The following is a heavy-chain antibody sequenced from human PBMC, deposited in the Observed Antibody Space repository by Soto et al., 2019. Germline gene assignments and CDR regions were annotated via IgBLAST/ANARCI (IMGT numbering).Heavy chain of an antibody. Sequence: QVQLVQSGAEVKQPGSSVKVSCKASGGTFDNYAITWVRQAPGQGLEWMAGIIPMLDSANYAEKFQDRVTITEDEXTSTVXXEVSSLRSEDTAVYYCARTYHYDSLGKTYFYYGMDVWGQGTTVTVSS. V-gene: IGHV1-69*12. CDR2: IIPMLDSA. CDR3: ARTYHYDSLGKTYFYYGMDV. J-gene: IGHJ6*02. CDR1: GGTFDNYA. D-gene: IGHD3-22*01.